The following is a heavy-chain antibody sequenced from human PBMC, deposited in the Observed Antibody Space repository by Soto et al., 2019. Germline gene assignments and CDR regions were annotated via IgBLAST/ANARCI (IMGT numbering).Heavy chain of an antibody. Sequence: ASVNISCKASGYIFSANYIHWVRQAPGQGLEWLGWINPHSGAKNYAQKFLGRVTMSADTSASTAYMDLARLKSDDTAVYYCVIAHALGFLNWFATWGRGTLVTGSS. V-gene: IGHV1-2*02. CDR3: VIAHALGFLNWFAT. CDR2: INPHSGAK. J-gene: IGHJ5*01. CDR1: GYIFSANY. D-gene: IGHD3-3*01.